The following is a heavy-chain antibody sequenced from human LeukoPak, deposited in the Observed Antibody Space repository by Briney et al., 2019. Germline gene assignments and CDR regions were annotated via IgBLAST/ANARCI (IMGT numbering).Heavy chain of an antibody. J-gene: IGHJ6*02. CDR3: AREGGYSYGDYYYYGMDV. CDR2: IYHSGST. CDR1: GGSISSGGYY. D-gene: IGHD5-18*01. V-gene: IGHV4-30-2*01. Sequence: SETLSLTCTVSGGSISSGGYYWSWIRQPPGKGLEWIGYIYHSGSTYYNPSLKSRVTISVDTSKNQFSLKLSSVTAADTAVYYCAREGGYSYGDYYYYGMDVWGQGTTVTVSS.